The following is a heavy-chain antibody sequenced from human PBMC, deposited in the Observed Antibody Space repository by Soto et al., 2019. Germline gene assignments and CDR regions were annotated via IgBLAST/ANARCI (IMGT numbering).Heavy chain of an antibody. CDR3: VRDGTKTLRDWFDP. V-gene: IGHV4-4*07. CDR1: GSSISGFY. D-gene: IGHD1-1*01. Sequence: SETLSLTCTVSGSSISGFYWSWIRKSAGKGLEWIGRIYATGTTDYNPSLKSRVMMSVDTSKKQFSLKLRSVTAADTAVYYCVRDGTKTLRDWFDPWGQGISVTVSS. J-gene: IGHJ5*02. CDR2: IYATGTT.